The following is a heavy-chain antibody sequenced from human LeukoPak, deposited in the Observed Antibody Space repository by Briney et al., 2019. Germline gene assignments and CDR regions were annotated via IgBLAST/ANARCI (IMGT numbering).Heavy chain of an antibody. D-gene: IGHD3-10*01. CDR1: GYNFATYW. J-gene: IGHJ4*02. Sequence: GESLKISCKGSGYNFATYWIGWVRQMPGKGLEWMGTIYPGDSDTKYSPSFQGQATISADKSISTAYLQWSSLKASDTAMYYCARGGDYYGSGNYYNRGGPGTDYWGQGTLVTVSS. V-gene: IGHV5-51*01. CDR3: ARGGDYYGSGNYYNRGGPGTDY. CDR2: IYPGDSDT.